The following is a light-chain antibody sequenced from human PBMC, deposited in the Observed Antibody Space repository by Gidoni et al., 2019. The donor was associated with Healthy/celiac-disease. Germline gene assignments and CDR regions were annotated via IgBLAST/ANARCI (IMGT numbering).Light chain of an antibody. Sequence: EIVLTQSPATLSLSPGERATLPCRASQSVSSSYLAWYQQKPGQAPRLLIYGASSRATGIPDRFSGSGSGTDFTLTISRLEPEDFAVYYCQQYGSSPRYTFGQGTKLEIK. CDR1: QSVSSSY. J-gene: IGKJ2*01. CDR3: QQYGSSPRYT. V-gene: IGKV3-20*01. CDR2: GAS.